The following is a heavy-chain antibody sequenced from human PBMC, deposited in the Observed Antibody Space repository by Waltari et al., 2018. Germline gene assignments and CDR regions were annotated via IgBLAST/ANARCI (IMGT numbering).Heavy chain of an antibody. V-gene: IGHV3-21*01. D-gene: IGHD3-22*01. CDR1: GFTFSSYS. Sequence: EVQLVESGGGLVKPGGSLRLSCAASGFTFSSYSMNWVRQAPGKGLEWVSSISISSSYIYYADSVKGRFTISRDNAKNSLYLQMNSLRAEDTAVYYCAGGNSSGYYYASWGQGTLVTVSS. CDR2: ISISSSYI. CDR3: AGGNSSGYYYAS. J-gene: IGHJ5*02.